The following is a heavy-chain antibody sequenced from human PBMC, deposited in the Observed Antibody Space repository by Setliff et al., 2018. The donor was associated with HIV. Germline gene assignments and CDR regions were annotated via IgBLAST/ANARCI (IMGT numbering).Heavy chain of an antibody. D-gene: IGHD6-19*01. CDR1: RDRVSSYG. CDR2: ISYDGRNT. Sequence: GGSLRLSWGQVRDRVSSYGMHWVRQAPGKGLEWVAFISYDGRNTYYADSVKGRFTVSRDNSKNTMYLQMNSLRADDTAVFFCVRSNIHTSGWTRYYYMDVWGQGTTVTVSS. CDR3: VRSNIHTSGWTRYYYMDV. V-gene: IGHV3-33*05. J-gene: IGHJ6*03.